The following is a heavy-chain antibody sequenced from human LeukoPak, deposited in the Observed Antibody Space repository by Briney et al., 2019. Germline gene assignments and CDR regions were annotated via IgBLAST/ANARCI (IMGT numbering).Heavy chain of an antibody. CDR3: ARAEYSGSYWRRPFDY. V-gene: IGHV3-21*01. CDR1: GFTFSSYS. CDR2: ISSSSSYI. Sequence: PGGSLRLSCAASGFTFSSYSMNWVRQAPGKGLEWVSSISSSSSYIYYADSVKGRFTISRDNAKNSLYLQLTSLRAEDTALYYCARAEYSGSYWRRPFDYWGQGTLVTVSS. D-gene: IGHD1-26*01. J-gene: IGHJ4*02.